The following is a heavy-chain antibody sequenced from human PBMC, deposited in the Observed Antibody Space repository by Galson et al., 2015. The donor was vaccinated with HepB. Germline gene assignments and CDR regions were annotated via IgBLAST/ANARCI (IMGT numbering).Heavy chain of an antibody. CDR1: GFTFSNYE. J-gene: IGHJ4*02. Sequence: SLRLSCAASGFTFSNYEMNWVRQAPGKGLEWVSYISSSGRTTYNADSVKGRFTISRDNAKNSLYLQMNSLRAEDTAVYYCARDLHPSYSTHPDYYFDYWGQGTLVTVSS. CDR2: ISSSGRTT. CDR3: ARDLHPSYSTHPDYYFDY. D-gene: IGHD6-13*01. V-gene: IGHV3-48*03.